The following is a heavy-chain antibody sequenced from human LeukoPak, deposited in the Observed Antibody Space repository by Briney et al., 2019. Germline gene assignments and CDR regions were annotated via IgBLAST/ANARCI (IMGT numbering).Heavy chain of an antibody. CDR2: IYYSGST. V-gene: IGHV4-39*01. Sequence: SETLSLTCTVSGGSISSSSYYWGWIRQPPGKGLEWIGSIYYSGSTYYNPSLKSRVTISVDTSKNQFSLKLSSVTAADTAVYYCARSPWEVRGVIAYYYYYYYMDVWGKGTTVTISS. J-gene: IGHJ6*03. CDR1: GGSISSSSYY. D-gene: IGHD3-10*01. CDR3: ARSPWEVRGVIAYYYYYYYMDV.